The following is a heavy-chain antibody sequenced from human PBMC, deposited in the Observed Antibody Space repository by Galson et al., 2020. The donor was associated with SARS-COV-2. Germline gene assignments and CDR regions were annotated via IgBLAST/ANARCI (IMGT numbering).Heavy chain of an antibody. D-gene: IGHD3-10*01. CDR2: IYDSGST. CDR1: GGSISNGGYY. CDR3: ARDRGRLELLKTGGGFDY. J-gene: IGHJ4*02. V-gene: IGHV4-31*03. Sequence: ASETLSLTCTVSGGSISNGGYYWNWIRQHPGKGLEWIGDIYDSGSTHYNPSLKSRVTISVDTSKNQFSLNLSSVTAADTAVYYCARDRGRLELLKTGGGFDYWGQGTLVTVSS.